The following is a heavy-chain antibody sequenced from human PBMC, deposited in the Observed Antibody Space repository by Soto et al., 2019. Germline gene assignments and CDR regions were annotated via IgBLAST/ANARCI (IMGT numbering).Heavy chain of an antibody. CDR1: GYTFTSYD. V-gene: IGHV1-8*01. CDR2: MNPNSGNT. D-gene: IGHD3-3*01. J-gene: IGHJ6*02. CDR3: AREVAFRRLWSVYPLSSYGMDV. Sequence: ASVKVSCKASGYTFTSYDINWVRQATGQGLEWMGWMNPNSGNTGYAQKFQGRVTMTRNTSISTAYMELSSLRSEDTAVYYCAREVAFRRLWSVYPLSSYGMDVWGQGTTVTVSS.